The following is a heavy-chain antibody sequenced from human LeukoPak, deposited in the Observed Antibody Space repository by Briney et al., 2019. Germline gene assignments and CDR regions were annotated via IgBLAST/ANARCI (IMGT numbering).Heavy chain of an antibody. CDR2: MNPNSGNT. D-gene: IGHD2-21*02. Sequence: GASVKVSCKASGYTFTSYDINWVRQATGQGLEWMGWMNPNSGNTGYAQKFQGRVTITRNTSISTAYMELSSLRSEDTAVYYCARAPRYACGGDCHRFDYWGQGTLVTVSS. J-gene: IGHJ4*02. CDR3: ARAPRYACGGDCHRFDY. V-gene: IGHV1-8*03. CDR1: GYTFTSYD.